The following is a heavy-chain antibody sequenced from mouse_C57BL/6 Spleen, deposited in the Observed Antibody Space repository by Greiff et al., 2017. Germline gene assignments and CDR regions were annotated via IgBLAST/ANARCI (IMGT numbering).Heavy chain of an antibody. Sequence: QVQLQQPGAELVKPGASVKLSCKASGYTFTNYWMHWVKQSPGRGLEWIGGIDPNIGGTSYNEKFKSKATLTVDKPSSTAYRQLSSLTSEDSAVYYCAREQGICGNHWYFDVWGTGTTVTVSS. CDR3: AREQGICGNHWYFDV. D-gene: IGHD1-1*02. CDR2: IDPNIGGT. V-gene: IGHV1-72*01. J-gene: IGHJ1*03. CDR1: GYTFTNYW.